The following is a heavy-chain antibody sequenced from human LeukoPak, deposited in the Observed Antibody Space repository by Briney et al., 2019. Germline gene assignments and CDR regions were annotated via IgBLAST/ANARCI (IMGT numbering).Heavy chain of an antibody. J-gene: IGHJ4*02. V-gene: IGHV3-74*01. CDR3: ARDGSLPDY. Sequence: PGGXLRLSCAASGFTFSSYWMHWVRQAPGKGLGGVSRIYSDGSTTNYADSVKGGFTISRDKAKNTLYLQMNSLRAEDTAVYYCARDGSLPDYWGQGTLVTVSS. CDR1: GFTFSSYW. CDR2: IYSDGSTT.